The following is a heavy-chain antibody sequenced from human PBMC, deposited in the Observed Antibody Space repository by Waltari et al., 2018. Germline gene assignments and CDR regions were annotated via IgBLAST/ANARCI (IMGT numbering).Heavy chain of an antibody. CDR1: GYTFTSYG. CDR3: ANGDYAYYYYGMDV. Sequence: LVQSGAEVKKPGASVKVSCKASGYTFTSYGISWVRQAPGQGLEWMGWIIPIFGTANYAQKFQGRVTITADESTSTAYMELSSLRSEDTAVYYCANGDYAYYYYGMDVWGQGTTVTVSS. D-gene: IGHD4-17*01. J-gene: IGHJ6*02. V-gene: IGHV1-69*13. CDR2: IIPIFGTA.